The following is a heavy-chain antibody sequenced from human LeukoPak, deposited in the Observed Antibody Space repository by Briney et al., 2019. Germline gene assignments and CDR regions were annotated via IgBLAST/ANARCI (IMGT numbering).Heavy chain of an antibody. CDR3: ARGPDYSSSYAANWFDP. V-gene: IGHV4-39*01. D-gene: IGHD6-13*01. J-gene: IGHJ5*02. CDR2: IYHSGST. CDR1: GGSISSSPYY. Sequence: SETLSLTCTVSGGSISSSPYYWGWIRQPPGKGLEWIGSIYHSGSTFYDPSLKSRVTVSIDTSKNQFSLRLNSMTSADTAVYFCARGPDYSSSYAANWFDPWGQGTPVTVSS.